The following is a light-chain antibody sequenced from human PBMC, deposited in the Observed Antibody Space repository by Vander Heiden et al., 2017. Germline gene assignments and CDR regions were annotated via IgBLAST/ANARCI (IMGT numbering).Light chain of an antibody. CDR2: DAS. CDR1: QSIGTY. CDR3: QQRSGWPLT. Sequence: IVLTQSLATLPLSPGERPTLPCKASQSIGTYLAWYQQKPGQAPRLLIYDASTGATGVPARFSAFGSGTDFTLTSSSLEPEDFAVYYCQQRSGWPLTFGGGTRVEIK. V-gene: IGKV3-11*01. J-gene: IGKJ4*01.